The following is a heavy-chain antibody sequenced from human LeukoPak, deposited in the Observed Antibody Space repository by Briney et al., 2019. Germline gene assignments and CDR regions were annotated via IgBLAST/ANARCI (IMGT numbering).Heavy chain of an antibody. D-gene: IGHD2-2*01. Sequence: ASVKVSCKASGYTFTSYDINWVRQATGQGLEWMGWMNPNSGNTGYAQKFQGRVTITRNTSISTAYMELSSLRSEDTAVYYCASEYCSSTSCYSNWGQGNLVTASS. CDR1: GYTFTSYD. CDR3: ASEYCSSTSCYSN. V-gene: IGHV1-8*03. CDR2: MNPNSGNT. J-gene: IGHJ4*02.